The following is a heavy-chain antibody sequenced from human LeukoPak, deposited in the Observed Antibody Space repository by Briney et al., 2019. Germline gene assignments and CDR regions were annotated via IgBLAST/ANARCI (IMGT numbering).Heavy chain of an antibody. Sequence: GGSLRLSCAASGFTFSSYGMHWVRQAPGKGLEWVAFIRYDGSNKYYADSVKGRFTISRDNSKNTLYLQMNSLRAEDTAVYYCAKDAAELLWFGESTTDYWGQGTLVTVSS. V-gene: IGHV3-30*02. CDR1: GFTFSSYG. J-gene: IGHJ4*02. D-gene: IGHD3-10*01. CDR3: AKDAAELLWFGESTTDY. CDR2: IRYDGSNK.